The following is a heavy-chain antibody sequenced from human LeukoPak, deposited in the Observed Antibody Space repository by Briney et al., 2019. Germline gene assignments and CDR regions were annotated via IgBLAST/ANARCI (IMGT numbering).Heavy chain of an antibody. CDR3: ARDPRGPIEYDHSGRDSFDY. CDR1: GFTFSSYA. Sequence: PGGSLRLSCAASGFTFSSYAMSWVRQAPGKGLEWVSAISGSGGSTYYADSVKGRFTMSRDNSKKPLYLQMNSLRAEDTAVYYCARDPRGPIEYDHSGRDSFDYWGQGTLVTVSS. J-gene: IGHJ4*02. V-gene: IGHV3-23*01. CDR2: ISGSGGST. D-gene: IGHD3-22*01.